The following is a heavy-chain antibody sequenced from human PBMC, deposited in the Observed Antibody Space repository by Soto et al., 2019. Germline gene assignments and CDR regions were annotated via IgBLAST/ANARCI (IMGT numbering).Heavy chain of an antibody. CDR1: GFTFSSYS. CDR3: ARDVNTVTTNWFDP. J-gene: IGHJ5*02. Sequence: PGGSLRLSCAASGFTFSSYSMNWVRQAPGKGLEWVSYISSSSSTIYYADSVKGRFTISRDNAKNSLYLQMNSLRDEDTAVYYCARDVNTVTTNWFDPWGQGTLVTVSS. CDR2: ISSSSSTI. V-gene: IGHV3-48*02. D-gene: IGHD4-4*01.